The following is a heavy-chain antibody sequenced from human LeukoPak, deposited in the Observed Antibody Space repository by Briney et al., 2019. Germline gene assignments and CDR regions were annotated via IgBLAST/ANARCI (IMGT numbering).Heavy chain of an antibody. CDR1: GYTFTGHY. D-gene: IGHD1-26*01. CDR3: ARGYALYSGRYIDFDY. CDR2: IHPNNGGT. Sequence: ASVTVSCKASGYTFTGHYMHWVRQAPRQGLEWMGWIHPNNGGTNYAQKFQGRVTMTMDTCISTAYMELSRLRSDDTAVYYCARGYALYSGRYIDFDYWGQGTLVTVSS. V-gene: IGHV1-2*02. J-gene: IGHJ4*02.